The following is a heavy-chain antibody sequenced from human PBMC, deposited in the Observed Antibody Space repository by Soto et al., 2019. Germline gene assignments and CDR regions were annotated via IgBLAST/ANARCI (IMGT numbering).Heavy chain of an antibody. Sequence: ASVKVSCKASGYTFTGYYMHWVRQAPGQGLEWMGWINPNSGGTNYAQKFQGWVTMTRDTSISTAYMELSRLRSDDTAVYYCARDTSVTTSVRRFDYWGQGTLVTVSS. CDR1: GYTFTGYY. J-gene: IGHJ4*02. V-gene: IGHV1-2*04. D-gene: IGHD4-17*01. CDR3: ARDTSVTTSVRRFDY. CDR2: INPNSGGT.